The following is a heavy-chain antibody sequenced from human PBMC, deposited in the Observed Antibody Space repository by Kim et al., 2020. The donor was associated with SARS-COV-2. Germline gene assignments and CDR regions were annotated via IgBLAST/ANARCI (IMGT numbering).Heavy chain of an antibody. CDR3: ARERREYYYYYYYMDV. V-gene: IGHV4-59*01. Sequence: SETLSLTCTVSGGSISSYYWSWIRQPPGKGLEWIGYIYYSGSTNYNPSLTSRVTISVDTSKNQFSLKLSSVTAADTAVYYCARERREYYYYYYYMDVWGKGTTVTVSS. CDR1: GGSISSYY. J-gene: IGHJ6*03. CDR2: IYYSGST.